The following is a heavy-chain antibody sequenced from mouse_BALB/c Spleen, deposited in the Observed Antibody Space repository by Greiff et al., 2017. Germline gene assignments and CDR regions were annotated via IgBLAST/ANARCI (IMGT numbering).Heavy chain of an antibody. CDR1: GFTFSSYG. V-gene: IGHV5-6*01. Sequence: EVNLVESGGDLVKPGGSLKLSCAASGFTFSSYGMSWVRQTPDKRLEWVATISSGGSYTNYPDSVKGRFTISRDNAKNTLYLQMSSLKSEDTAMYYCARHRAYFDVWGAGTTVTVSS. CDR3: ARHRAYFDV. J-gene: IGHJ1*01. CDR2: ISSGGSYT. D-gene: IGHD3-1*01.